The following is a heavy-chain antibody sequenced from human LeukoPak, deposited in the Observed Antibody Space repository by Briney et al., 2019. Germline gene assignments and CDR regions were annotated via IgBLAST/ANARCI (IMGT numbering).Heavy chain of an antibody. CDR3: ARGDYGSGTYLWGS. CDR1: GGSISSYY. CDR2: IYTSGST. D-gene: IGHD3-10*01. V-gene: IGHV4-4*07. Sequence: PSETLSLTCTVSGGSISSYYWSWIRQPAGKGLEWIGRIYTSGSTNYNPSLKSRVTMSVDTSKNQFSLQLTSVTAADTAVYYCARGDYGSGTYLWGSWGQGILVTVSP. J-gene: IGHJ5*02.